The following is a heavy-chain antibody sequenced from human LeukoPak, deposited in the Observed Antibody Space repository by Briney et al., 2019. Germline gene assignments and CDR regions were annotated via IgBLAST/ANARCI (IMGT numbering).Heavy chain of an antibody. Sequence: GGSLRLSCAASGFTFSSYWMHWVRQAPGKGLVWVSRINSDGSSTSYADSVKGRFTISRDNAKNTLYLQMNSLRAEDTAVYYCARESGSGWYYYYYGMDVWGQGTTVTVSS. V-gene: IGHV3-74*01. CDR1: GFTFSSYW. CDR2: INSDGSST. D-gene: IGHD6-19*01. CDR3: ARESGSGWYYYYYGMDV. J-gene: IGHJ6*02.